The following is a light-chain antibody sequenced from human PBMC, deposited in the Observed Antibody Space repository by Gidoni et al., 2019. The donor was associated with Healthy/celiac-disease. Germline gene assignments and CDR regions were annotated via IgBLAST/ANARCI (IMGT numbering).Light chain of an antibody. V-gene: IGKV1-39*01. CDR1: QSISSY. J-gene: IGKJ1*01. CDR3: QQSYSTSWT. Sequence: DIQMTQSPSSLSASVGDRVTITCRASQSISSYLNWYQQKPGKAPKLLIYAASSLQSGVPSRFSCSGSGTDFTLTISSLQHEDFATYYCQQSYSTSWTFGQXTKVEIK. CDR2: AAS.